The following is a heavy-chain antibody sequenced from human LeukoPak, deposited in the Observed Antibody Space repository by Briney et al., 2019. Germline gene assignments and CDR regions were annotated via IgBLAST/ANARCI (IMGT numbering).Heavy chain of an antibody. CDR1: GFSFSSYA. D-gene: IGHD1-1*01. Sequence: PGGSLRLSCTASGFSFSSYALSWVRQAPGKGLEWVSGITSSAGSTYYADSVKGRFTISRDNSKNTLYLQMNSLRAEDTAVYYCAKDRYWNVNWFDPWGQGTLVTVSS. V-gene: IGHV3-23*01. CDR2: ITSSAGST. J-gene: IGHJ5*02. CDR3: AKDRYWNVNWFDP.